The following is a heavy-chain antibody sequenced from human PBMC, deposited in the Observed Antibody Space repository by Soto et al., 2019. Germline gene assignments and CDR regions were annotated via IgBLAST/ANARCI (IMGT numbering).Heavy chain of an antibody. V-gene: IGHV3-48*01. Sequence: SWISKNPGKGLEWVSDISSSSRTIHSADSVKGRFTICRDNAKNSLYLQMNSLRAEDTAVYYCERANPKRGARAFHICGTAPTVT. J-gene: IGHJ3*02. CDR3: ERANPKRGARAFHI. D-gene: IGHD3-16*01. CDR2: ISSSSRTI.